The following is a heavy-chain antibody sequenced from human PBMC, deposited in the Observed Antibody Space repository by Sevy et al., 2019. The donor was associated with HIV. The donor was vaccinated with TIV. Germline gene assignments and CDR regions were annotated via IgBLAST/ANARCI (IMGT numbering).Heavy chain of an antibody. CDR3: ARELHEYINFPKKRYYYYGMDV. CDR1: SGSISNYY. Sequence: SETLSLTCTVSSGSISNYYWSWIRQPPGKGLEWIGYLSYSGNTDNNPSLKSRVTISIDTSKNQFSLKLSSVTAADTAVYYCARELHEYINFPKKRYYYYGMDVWGQGTTVTVSS. V-gene: IGHV4-59*01. J-gene: IGHJ6*02. CDR2: LSYSGNT. D-gene: IGHD1-1*01.